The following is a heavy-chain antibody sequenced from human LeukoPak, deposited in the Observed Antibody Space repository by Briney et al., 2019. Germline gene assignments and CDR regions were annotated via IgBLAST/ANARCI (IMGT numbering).Heavy chain of an antibody. V-gene: IGHV1-18*01. CDR3: ARDGTSTDDY. D-gene: IGHD2-2*01. Sequence: ASVKVSCKTSGYTFSNFGISWVRQAPGQGLEWMGWISGNNDNPNYGQKFQGRFSVTTDSSTSTAYMELRNLRSDDTAVYYCARDGTSTDDYWGQGTLVTVSS. CDR1: GYTFSNFG. CDR2: ISGNNDNP. J-gene: IGHJ4*02.